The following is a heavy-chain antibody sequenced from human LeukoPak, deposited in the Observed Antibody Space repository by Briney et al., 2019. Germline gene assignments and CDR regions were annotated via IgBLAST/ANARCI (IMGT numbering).Heavy chain of an antibody. J-gene: IGHJ4*02. CDR3: ARGEVPPHYFDY. V-gene: IGHV1-69*01. Sequence: SAKVSCKASGGTLGNYAFSWVRQAPGQGLEWMGGIIPIFGTANYAQKFQGRVTITADESTSTAYMELSSLRSEDTAVYYCARGEVPPHYFDYWGQGTLVTVSS. CDR2: IIPIFGTA. CDR1: GGTLGNYA.